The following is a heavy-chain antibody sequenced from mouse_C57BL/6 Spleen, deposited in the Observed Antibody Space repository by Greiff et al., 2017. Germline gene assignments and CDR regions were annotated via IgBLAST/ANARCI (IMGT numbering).Heavy chain of an antibody. CDR1: GFTFSSYG. V-gene: IGHV5-6*01. CDR2: ISSGGSYT. D-gene: IGHD1-1*01. Sequence: EVQRVESGGDLVKPGGSLKLSCAASGFTFSSYGMSWVRQTPDKRLEWVATISSGGSYTYYPDSVKGRFTISRDNAKNTLCLQMSSLKSEDTAMYYCARQGLLLRYCFDYWGQGTTLTVSS. J-gene: IGHJ2*01. CDR3: ARQGLLLRYCFDY.